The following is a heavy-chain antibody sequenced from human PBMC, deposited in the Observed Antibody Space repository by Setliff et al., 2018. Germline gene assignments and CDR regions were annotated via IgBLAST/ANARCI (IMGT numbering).Heavy chain of an antibody. V-gene: IGHV3-66*02. D-gene: IGHD2-15*01. Sequence: LRLSCAASGFTVSSNQMSWVRQAPGKGLEWVSVIYSGGNTYYADSVKGRFTISRDNSKNTLYLQMNSLRPEDTAVYYCARTCSGSGCYAGLESWGQGTPVTVSS. J-gene: IGHJ4*02. CDR2: IYSGGNT. CDR3: ARTCSGSGCYAGLES. CDR1: GFTVSSNQ.